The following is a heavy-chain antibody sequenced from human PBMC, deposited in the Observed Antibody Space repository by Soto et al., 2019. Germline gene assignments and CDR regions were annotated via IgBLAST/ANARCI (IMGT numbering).Heavy chain of an antibody. D-gene: IGHD3-9*01. CDR1: GGSFSGYY. CDR3: ARGKRWAQFCYFDY. V-gene: IGHV4-34*01. J-gene: IGHJ4*02. Sequence: QVQLQQWGAGLLKPSETLSLTCAVYGGSFSGYYWSWIRQPPGKGLEWIGEINHSGSTNYNPSLKRRVTISVATSKNQFSLKLSSVTAADTAVYYCARGKRWAQFCYFDYWGQGTLVTVSS. CDR2: INHSGST.